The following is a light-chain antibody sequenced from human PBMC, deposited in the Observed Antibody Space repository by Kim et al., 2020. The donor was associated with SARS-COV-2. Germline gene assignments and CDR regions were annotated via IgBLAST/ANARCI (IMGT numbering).Light chain of an antibody. V-gene: IGLV2-14*03. CDR1: SSDVGGYNY. CDR3: SSYTTTSTLV. Sequence: GQSITSSCTGTSSDVGGYNYVSWYEHHPGKAPKLLIYDVTKRPSGVSSRFSGSKSGNTASLTISGLQAEDEADYYCSSYTTTSTLVFGGGTKLTVL. CDR2: DVT. J-gene: IGLJ2*01.